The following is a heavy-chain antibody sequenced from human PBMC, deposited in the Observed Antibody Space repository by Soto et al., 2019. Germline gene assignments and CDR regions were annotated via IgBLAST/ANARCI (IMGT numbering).Heavy chain of an antibody. J-gene: IGHJ6*02. D-gene: IGHD6-6*01. CDR3: AAWGGHWQLSYYGMDV. CDR2: IVVGSGNT. CDR1: GFTFTSSA. V-gene: IGHV1-58*01. Sequence: QMQLVQSGPEVKKPGTSVKVSCKASGFTFTSSAVQWVRQARGQRLEWIGWIVVGSGNTNYEQKFQERVTITRDMSTSTAYMELSSLRSEDTAVYYCAAWGGHWQLSYYGMDVWGQGTTVTVSS.